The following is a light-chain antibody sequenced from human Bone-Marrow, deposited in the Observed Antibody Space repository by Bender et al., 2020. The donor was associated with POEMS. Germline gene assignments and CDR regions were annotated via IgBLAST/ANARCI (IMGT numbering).Light chain of an antibody. CDR2: NDN. J-gene: IGLJ2*01. CDR1: NIGGKS. V-gene: IGLV3-21*02. Sequence: SYVLTQSPSVSVAPGQTARLTCGGYNIGGKSVHWYQHLPGTAPKHFIYNDNQRPSGVPDRFSGSKSGRTASLTISGLQAEDEADYYCASYTTSRTAAFGGGTKVTVL. CDR3: ASYTTSRTAA.